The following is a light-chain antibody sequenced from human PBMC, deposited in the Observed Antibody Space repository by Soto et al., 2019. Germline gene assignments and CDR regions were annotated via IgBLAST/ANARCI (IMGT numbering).Light chain of an antibody. Sequence: QSVLTQPPSVSGAPGQRVTISCTGGSSNIGAGYDVHWYQQLPGTAPKLLISGNNNRPSGVPDRFSGSKSGTSASLAINGLQAEDEADYYCQSSDSSLSAVFGTGTNLTVL. J-gene: IGLJ1*01. CDR1: SSNIGAGYD. V-gene: IGLV1-40*01. CDR2: GNN. CDR3: QSSDSSLSAV.